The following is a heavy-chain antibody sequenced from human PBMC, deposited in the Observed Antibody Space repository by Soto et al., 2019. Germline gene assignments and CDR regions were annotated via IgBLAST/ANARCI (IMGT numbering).Heavy chain of an antibody. CDR1: GYTFTSYG. D-gene: IGHD6-19*01. CDR3: GRGAVAGTEADYYYYGMDV. J-gene: IGHJ6*02. Sequence: ASVKVSCKASGYTFTSYGISWVRQAPGQGLEWMGWISAYNGNTNYAQKLQGRVTMTTDTSTSTAYMELRSLRSDDTAVYYCGRGAVAGTEADYYYYGMDVWGQGTTVTVSS. CDR2: ISAYNGNT. V-gene: IGHV1-18*01.